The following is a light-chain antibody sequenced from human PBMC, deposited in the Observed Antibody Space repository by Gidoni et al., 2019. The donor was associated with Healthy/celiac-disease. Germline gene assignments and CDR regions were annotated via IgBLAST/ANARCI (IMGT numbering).Light chain of an antibody. V-gene: IGLV3-19*01. Sequence: SSELTQDPAVSVALGQTVRITCQGDSLRSYYASWYQQKPGQAPVLVIYGKNNRPSGIPDRFSGSSSGNTASLTITGAPAEDEADYYCNSRDSSGNHHVVFGGGTKLTVL. CDR1: SLRSYY. J-gene: IGLJ2*01. CDR3: NSRDSSGNHHVV. CDR2: GKN.